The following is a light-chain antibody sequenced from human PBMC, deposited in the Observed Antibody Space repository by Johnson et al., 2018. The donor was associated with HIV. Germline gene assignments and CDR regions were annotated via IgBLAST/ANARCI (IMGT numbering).Light chain of an antibody. Sequence: QSVLTQPPSASGTPGQRVTVSCFGSSSSIGSNTVNWYQHLPATAPKLLISGNNQRPSGVPDRFSGSKSGTSASLAISGLQAEDEADYYCAAWDSSLSAYVFGTGTKVTVL. CDR3: AAWDSSLSAYV. CDR2: GNN. CDR1: SSSIGSNT. V-gene: IGLV1-44*01. J-gene: IGLJ1*01.